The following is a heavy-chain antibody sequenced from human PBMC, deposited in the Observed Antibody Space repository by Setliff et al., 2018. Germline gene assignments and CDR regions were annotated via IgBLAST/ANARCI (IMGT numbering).Heavy chain of an antibody. CDR3: ARSLSSGSYWNPRPFYSDS. Sequence: PSETLSLTCTVSGGSITSGSNYWSWIRQPAGRGLEWMGHIDPSGNTNYHPSLRRRVTISRDTSKNRFSLKLTSVTAADTDVYCCARSLSSGSYWNPRPFYSDSWGQGTLVTVSS. J-gene: IGHJ4*02. V-gene: IGHV4-61*09. CDR2: IDPSGNT. D-gene: IGHD3-10*01. CDR1: GGSITSGSNY.